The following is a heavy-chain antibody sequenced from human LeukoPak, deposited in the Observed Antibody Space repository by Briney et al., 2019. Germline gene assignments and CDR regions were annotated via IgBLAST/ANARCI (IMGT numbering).Heavy chain of an antibody. Sequence: GESLKISCKGSGYSFTSYWIGWVRQMPGKGLEWMGIIYPGDSDTRYSPSFQGQVTISADKSISTAYLQWSSLKASDTAMYYCARRPPMGTYNYYGMDVWGQGTTVTVSS. V-gene: IGHV5-51*01. CDR3: ARRPPMGTYNYYGMDV. J-gene: IGHJ6*02. CDR1: GYSFTSYW. D-gene: IGHD1-14*01. CDR2: IYPGDSDT.